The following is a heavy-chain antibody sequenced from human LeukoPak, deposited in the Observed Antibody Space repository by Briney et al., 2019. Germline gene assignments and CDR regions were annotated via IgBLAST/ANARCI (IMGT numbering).Heavy chain of an antibody. V-gene: IGHV1-2*02. J-gene: IGHJ3*02. CDR3: ARGHEAYCGGDCYHDAFDI. D-gene: IGHD2-21*02. Sequence: VASVNVSCKTSGYTFTGYYMHWVRQAPGQGLEWMGWINPNSGGTNYAQKFQGRVTMTRDTSISTAYMELSRLRSDDTAVYYCARGHEAYCGGDCYHDAFDIWGQGTMVTVSS. CDR2: INPNSGGT. CDR1: GYTFTGYY.